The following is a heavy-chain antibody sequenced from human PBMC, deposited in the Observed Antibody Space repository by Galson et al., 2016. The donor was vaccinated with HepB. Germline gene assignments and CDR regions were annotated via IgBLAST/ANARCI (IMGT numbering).Heavy chain of an antibody. CDR2: INSDGSST. J-gene: IGHJ4*02. CDR3: TRVHREGIAAAGLQI. CDR1: GFPFSNYW. Sequence: SLRLSCAASGFPFSNYWMHWVRQAPGKGPVWVSRINSDGSSTTYADSVKGRSTISRDNAKNTLYLQMNSLRAEDTALYYCTRVHREGIAAAGLQIWGQGTLVIVSS. V-gene: IGHV3-74*01. D-gene: IGHD6-13*01.